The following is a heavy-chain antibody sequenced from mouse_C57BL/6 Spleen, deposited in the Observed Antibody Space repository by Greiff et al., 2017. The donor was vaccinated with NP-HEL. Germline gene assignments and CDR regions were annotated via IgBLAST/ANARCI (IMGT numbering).Heavy chain of an antibody. CDR3: ARSPYDYDSMDY. CDR2: IYPGSGST. CDR1: GYTFTSYW. Sequence: VQLQQSGAELVKPGASVKMSCKASGYTFTSYWITWVKQRPGQGLEWIGDIYPGSGSTNYNEKFKSKATLTVDTSSSTAYMQLSSLTSEDSAVYYCARSPYDYDSMDYWGQGTSVTVSS. V-gene: IGHV1-55*01. J-gene: IGHJ4*01. D-gene: IGHD2-4*01.